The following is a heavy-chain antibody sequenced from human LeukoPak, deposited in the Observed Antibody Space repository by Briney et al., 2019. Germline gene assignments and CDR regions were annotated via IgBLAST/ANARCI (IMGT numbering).Heavy chain of an antibody. V-gene: IGHV4-4*07. Sequence: SETLSLTCSVSGASISNYHWNWVRQTAGSGLEWIGRITTSGNTNYNPSLKGRVTVSLDTSKNQFSLIVTSVTAADTAVYYCARAPNIYSSTWYLAYWGQGTLVTVSS. CDR1: GASISNYH. CDR3: ARAPNIYSSTWYLAY. J-gene: IGHJ4*02. CDR2: ITTSGNT. D-gene: IGHD6-13*01.